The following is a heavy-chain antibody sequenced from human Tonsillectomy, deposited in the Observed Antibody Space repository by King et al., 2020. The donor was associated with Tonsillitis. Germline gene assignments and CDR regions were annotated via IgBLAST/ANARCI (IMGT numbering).Heavy chain of an antibody. V-gene: IGHV3-23*04. Sequence: VQLVESGGGLVLPGGSLRLSCSASGFTFSAYTLNWVRQAPGRGLEWVSAISGSGCTTYYADSVKGRFTISRDNSRLTLYLQMNSLRAEDTAVYYCAKIEAQKPNDDPPDLHWGQGTLVTVSS. D-gene: IGHD1-1*01. J-gene: IGHJ4*02. CDR1: GFTFSAYT. CDR3: AKIEAQKPNDDPPDLH. CDR2: ISGSGCTT.